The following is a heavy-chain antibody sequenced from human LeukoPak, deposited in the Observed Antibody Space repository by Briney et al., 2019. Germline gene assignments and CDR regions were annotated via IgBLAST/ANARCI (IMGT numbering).Heavy chain of an antibody. CDR1: GGSISSSSYY. D-gene: IGHD6-13*01. CDR3: ARDLGIAAAGTNHNWFDP. V-gene: IGHV4-39*07. Sequence: SETLSLTCTVSGGSISSSSYYWGWIRQPPGKGLEWIGSIYYSGSTYYNPSLKSRVTISVDTSKNQFSLQLNSVTPEDTAVYYCARDLGIAAAGTNHNWFDPWGQGTLVTVSS. J-gene: IGHJ5*02. CDR2: IYYSGST.